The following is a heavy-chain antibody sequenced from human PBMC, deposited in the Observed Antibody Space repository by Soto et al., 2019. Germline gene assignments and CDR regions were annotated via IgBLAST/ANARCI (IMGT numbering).Heavy chain of an antibody. CDR3: ARTIPPSRDREVAMGYYYYMDV. CDR2: IYYSGST. Sequence: SETLSLTCTVSGGSISSGGYYWSWIRQHQGKGLEWIGYIYYSGSTYYNPSLKSRVTISVDTSKNQFSLKLSSVTAADTAVYYCARTIPPSRDREVAMGYYYYMDVWGKGTTVTVSS. J-gene: IGHJ6*03. CDR1: GGSISSGGYY. D-gene: IGHD3-10*01. V-gene: IGHV4-31*03.